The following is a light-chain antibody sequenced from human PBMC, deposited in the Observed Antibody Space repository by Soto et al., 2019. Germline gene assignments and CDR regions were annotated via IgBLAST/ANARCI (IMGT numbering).Light chain of an antibody. J-gene: IGKJ1*01. V-gene: IGKV1-5*01. CDR1: QSISTG. CDR3: QQYDGYSPQT. Sequence: DIQMTQSPSTLSSSVGDRVTITCRASQSISTGLAWYQQKPGKAPNLLIYDASTLESGVPSRFSGSGSGTEFTLTISCLQPDDFATYYCQQYDGYSPQTFGQGTKV. CDR2: DAS.